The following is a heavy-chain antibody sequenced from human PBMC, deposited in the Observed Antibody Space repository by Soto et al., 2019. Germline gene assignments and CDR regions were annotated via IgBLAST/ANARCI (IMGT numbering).Heavy chain of an antibody. Sequence: SETLSLTCSVSGVSISSDHWWSWVRQPPGKGLEWIGEIYHSGSTNYNPSLKSRVIISVDKSKNQFSLKLSSVTAADTAVYYCARATYYYDSSGRGIDAFDIWGQGTMVT. V-gene: IGHV4-4*02. CDR3: ARATYYYDSSGRGIDAFDI. D-gene: IGHD3-22*01. CDR1: GVSISSDHW. CDR2: IYHSGST. J-gene: IGHJ3*02.